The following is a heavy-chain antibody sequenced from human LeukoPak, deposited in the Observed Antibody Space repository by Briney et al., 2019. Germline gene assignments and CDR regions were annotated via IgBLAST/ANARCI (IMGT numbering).Heavy chain of an antibody. J-gene: IGHJ4*02. CDR1: GFTVSSNY. Sequence: GGSLRLSCAASGFTVSSNYMSWVRQAPGKGLEWVANMNEDGSDKNYVDSVKGRFTISRDDATNSLHLQMNSLSPEDTAVYYCARESTEERPGCWGQGTLVTVSS. CDR2: MNEDGSDK. V-gene: IGHV3-7*01. CDR3: ARESTEERPGC. D-gene: IGHD1-1*01.